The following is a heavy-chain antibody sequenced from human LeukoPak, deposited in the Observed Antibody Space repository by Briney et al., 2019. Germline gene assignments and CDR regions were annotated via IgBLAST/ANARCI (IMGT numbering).Heavy chain of an antibody. J-gene: IGHJ3*02. D-gene: IGHD6-13*01. Sequence: SGGSLRLSCAASGFTVSSNYMSRVRQAPGKGLEWVSVIYSGGSTYYADSVKGRFTISRDNSKNTLYLQMNSLRAEDTAVYYCARDFGSSWWHAFDIWGQGTMVTVSS. V-gene: IGHV3-66*01. CDR3: ARDFGSSWWHAFDI. CDR1: GFTVSSNY. CDR2: IYSGGST.